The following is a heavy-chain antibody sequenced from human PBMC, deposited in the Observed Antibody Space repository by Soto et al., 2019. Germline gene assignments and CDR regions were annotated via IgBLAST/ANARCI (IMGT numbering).Heavy chain of an antibody. V-gene: IGHV4-30-4*01. Sequence: QVQLQESGPRLAKPSQTLSLTCTVSGDSISSVFYYWSWIRQPPGKGLEWIGYIYYTENAYYNPSLKSRVSMSVDTSKNEFSLRLTSVTSADTAVYYCAQTDYGSGAYLIWGQGTLVPVSS. CDR2: IYYTENA. J-gene: IGHJ1*01. CDR1: GDSISSVFYY. D-gene: IGHD3-10*01. CDR3: AQTDYGSGAYLI.